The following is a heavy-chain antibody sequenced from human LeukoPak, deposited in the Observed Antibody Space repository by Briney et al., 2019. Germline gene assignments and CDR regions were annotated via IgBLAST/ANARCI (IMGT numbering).Heavy chain of an antibody. CDR1: GGTFSSYA. CDR2: IIPIFGTA. V-gene: IGHV1-69*05. CDR3: AVNYYYDSSGYLDAFDI. D-gene: IGHD3-22*01. Sequence: SVKVSCKASGGTFSSYAISWVRQAPGQGLEWMGGIIPIFGTANYAQKFQGRVTITTDESTSTAYMELSSLRSEDTAVYYCAVNYYYDSSGYLDAFDIWGQGTMVTVSS. J-gene: IGHJ3*02.